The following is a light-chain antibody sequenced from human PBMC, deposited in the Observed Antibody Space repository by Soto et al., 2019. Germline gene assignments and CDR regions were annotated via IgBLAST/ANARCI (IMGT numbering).Light chain of an antibody. CDR3: CSYAGSLRV. Sequence: QSALTQPASVYGSPGQSITISCTGTSSDVGSYNLVSWYQQHPGKAPKLMIYEGSKRPSGVSNRFSGSKSGNTASLTISGLQAEDEADYYCCSYAGSLRVFGTGTKLTVL. J-gene: IGLJ1*01. V-gene: IGLV2-23*01. CDR2: EGS. CDR1: SSDVGSYNL.